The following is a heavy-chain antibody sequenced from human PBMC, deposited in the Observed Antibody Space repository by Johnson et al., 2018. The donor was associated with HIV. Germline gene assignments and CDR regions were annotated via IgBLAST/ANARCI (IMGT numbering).Heavy chain of an antibody. V-gene: IGHV3-33*01. D-gene: IGHD4-23*01. J-gene: IGHJ3*02. CDR1: GFTFGSYG. Sequence: QVQLVESGGGVVQPGRSLRLSCAASGFTFGSYGMHWVRQAPGQGLEWVAVIWYDGSNKNYSDSVKGRFTISRDNSKNTLYLQMSSLRAEDTAVYYCARRTVVTPGALDIWGQGTMVTVS. CDR3: ARRTVVTPGALDI. CDR2: IWYDGSNK.